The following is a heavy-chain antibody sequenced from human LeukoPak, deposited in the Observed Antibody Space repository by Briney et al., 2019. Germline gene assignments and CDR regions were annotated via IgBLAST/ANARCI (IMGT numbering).Heavy chain of an antibody. CDR2: IYYSRSSFHT. Sequence: SETLSLTCTVAGGSITSSGCHWAWIRQPPGKGLEWVANIYYSRSSFHTFYNPSLRSRVTISVDVDTSRNQFSLKLSSVTAADTAVYYCARESSSGYSDYWGQGTLVTVSS. J-gene: IGHJ4*02. D-gene: IGHD3-22*01. V-gene: IGHV4-39*07. CDR3: ARESSSGYSDY. CDR1: GGSITSSGCH.